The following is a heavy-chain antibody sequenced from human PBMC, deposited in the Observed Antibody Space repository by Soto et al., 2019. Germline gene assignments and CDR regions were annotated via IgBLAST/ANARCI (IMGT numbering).Heavy chain of an antibody. Sequence: SETLSLTCSVSGGSISDYYWSWIRQTPGKGLEWIGYIYYSGSTNYNPSLKSRVTISVDTSKNQFSLKLSSVTAADTAVYYCARSATYYYDSSGYYFLNWFDPWGQGTLVTVSS. J-gene: IGHJ5*01. V-gene: IGHV4-59*01. CDR2: IYYSGST. D-gene: IGHD3-22*01. CDR1: GGSISDYY. CDR3: ARSATYYYDSSGYYFLNWFDP.